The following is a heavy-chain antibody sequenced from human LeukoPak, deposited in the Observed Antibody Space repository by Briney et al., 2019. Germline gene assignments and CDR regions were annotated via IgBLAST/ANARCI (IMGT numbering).Heavy chain of an antibody. CDR1: GFSFSSYW. V-gene: IGHV3-74*01. J-gene: IGHJ4*02. CDR2: INSDGSST. D-gene: IGHD5-24*01. Sequence: PGGSLRLSCEASGFSFSSYWMHWVRQAPGKGLVWVSHINSDGSSTSYADSVKGRFTISRDNAKNALYLQMNSLQAEDTAVYYCARVGGYNDFDYWGQGTLVTVSS. CDR3: ARVGGYNDFDY.